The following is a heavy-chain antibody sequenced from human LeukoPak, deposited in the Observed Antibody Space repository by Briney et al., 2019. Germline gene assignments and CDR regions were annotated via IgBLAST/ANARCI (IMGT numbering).Heavy chain of an antibody. CDR1: GGTFSNYA. D-gene: IGHD6-19*01. CDR3: AREQWLVPHRYYYYGMDV. Sequence: GASVKVSCKASGGTFSNYAISWVRQAPGQGLERMGGIIPMSGTTNYAQKFQGRVTITADESTNTAYMALSSLRSEDTAVYYCAREQWLVPHRYYYYGMDVWGQGTTVTVSS. V-gene: IGHV1-69*13. J-gene: IGHJ6*02. CDR2: IIPMSGTT.